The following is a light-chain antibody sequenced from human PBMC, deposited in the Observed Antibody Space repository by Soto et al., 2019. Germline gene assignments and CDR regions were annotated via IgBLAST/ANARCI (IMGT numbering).Light chain of an antibody. Sequence: SSELTQPPSVSVSPGQTASITCSEYNLGDIYACWYQQKAGQSPVLVIYQDNKRPSGIPERFSGSNSGNTATLTISGTQAMDEANYYCPAWDSSTVVFGGGTKLTVL. CDR3: PAWDSSTVV. CDR2: QDN. CDR1: NLGDIY. V-gene: IGLV3-1*01. J-gene: IGLJ2*01.